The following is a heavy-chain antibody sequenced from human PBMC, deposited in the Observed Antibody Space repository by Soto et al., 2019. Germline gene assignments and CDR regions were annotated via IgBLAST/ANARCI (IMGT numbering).Heavy chain of an antibody. Sequence: SGPTLVNPTQTATLTCSFSGFSLRTSGVSVGWIRQPPGKALEWLAFIYWNDDKRYSPSLQSRLTITKDNSKKGVVLTMTNMDPLDTGTYYCAYRVGSRGSFDYWGQGTLVTVSS. J-gene: IGHJ4*02. V-gene: IGHV2-5*01. CDR1: GFSLRTSGVS. D-gene: IGHD6-25*01. CDR3: AYRVGSRGSFDY. CDR2: IYWNDDK.